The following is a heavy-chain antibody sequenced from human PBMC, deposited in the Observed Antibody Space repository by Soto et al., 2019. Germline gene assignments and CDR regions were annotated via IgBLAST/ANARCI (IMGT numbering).Heavy chain of an antibody. V-gene: IGHV1-69*06. D-gene: IGHD3-16*01. CDR2: IIPIFGTA. J-gene: IGHJ3*02. Sequence: SVKVSCKASGGTFSSYAISWVRQAPGQGLEWMGGIIPIFGTANYAQKFQGRVTITADKSTSTAYMELSSLRSEDTAVYYCARAKAVGAHLFGAFDIWGQGTMVTVSS. CDR3: ARAKAVGAHLFGAFDI. CDR1: GGTFSSYA.